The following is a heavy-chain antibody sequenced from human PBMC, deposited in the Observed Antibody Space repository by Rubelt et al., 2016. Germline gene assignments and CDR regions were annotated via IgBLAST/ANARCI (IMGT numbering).Heavy chain of an antibody. V-gene: IGHV1-69*06. CDR2: IIPIFGTA. CDR3: ASPPYDILTGYDYYYGMDV. CDR1: GGTFSSYA. D-gene: IGHD3-9*01. J-gene: IGHJ6*02. Sequence: QVQLVQSGAEVKKPGSSVKVSCKASGGTFSSYAISWVRQAPGQGLEWMGGIIPIFGTANYAQKFQGRVTITADKSASTAYMALSSLRSEDTAVYYCASPPYDILTGYDYYYGMDVWGQGTTVTVSS.